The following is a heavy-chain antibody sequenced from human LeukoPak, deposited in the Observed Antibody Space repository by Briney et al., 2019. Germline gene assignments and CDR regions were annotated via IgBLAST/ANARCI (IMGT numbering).Heavy chain of an antibody. CDR1: GNSISSGDNY. D-gene: IGHD2-21*02. V-gene: IGHV4-61*02. CDR2: IYTSGST. CDR3: ARVSVLRAYCGGDCYFLGYYYYYMDV. J-gene: IGHJ6*03. Sequence: SETLSLTCTVSGNSISSGDNYWSWIRQPAGKGLEWIGRIYTSGSTNYNPSLKSRVTISVGTSKNQFSLKLSSVTAADTAVYYCARVSVLRAYCGGDCYFLGYYYYYMDVWGKGTTVTISS.